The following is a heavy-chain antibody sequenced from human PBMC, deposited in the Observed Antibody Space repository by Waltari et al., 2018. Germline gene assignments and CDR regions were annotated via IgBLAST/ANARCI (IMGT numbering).Heavy chain of an antibody. J-gene: IGHJ3*02. CDR3: ARTYRVVVVPAAKGDGAFDI. V-gene: IGHV1-69*05. CDR2: IIPIFGTA. CDR1: GGTFSSYA. D-gene: IGHD2-2*01. Sequence: QVQLVQSGAEVKKPGSSVKVSCKASGGTFSSYAISWVRQAPGQGLEWMGGIIPIFGTANYAQKFQGRVTITTDESTSTAYMELSSLRSEDTAVYYCARTYRVVVVPAAKGDGAFDIWGQGTMVTVSS.